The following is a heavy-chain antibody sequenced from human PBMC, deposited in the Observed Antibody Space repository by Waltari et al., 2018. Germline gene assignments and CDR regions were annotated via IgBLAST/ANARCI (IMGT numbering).Heavy chain of an antibody. D-gene: IGHD2-15*01. V-gene: IGHV4-39*07. J-gene: IGHJ4*02. CDR3: ARGPGGNFDY. CDR1: GGSISSSSYY. CDR2: IYYSGST. Sequence: QLQLQESGPGLVKPSETLSLTCTVSGGSISSSSYYWGWIRQPPGKGLEWIGSIYYSGSTYYNQSLKSRVTISVDTSKNQFSLKLSSVTAADTAVYYCARGPGGNFDYWGQGTLVTVSS.